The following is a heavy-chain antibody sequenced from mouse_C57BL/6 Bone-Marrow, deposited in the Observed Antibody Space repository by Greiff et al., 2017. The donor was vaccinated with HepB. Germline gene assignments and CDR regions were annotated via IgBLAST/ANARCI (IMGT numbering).Heavy chain of an antibody. D-gene: IGHD2-10*01. Sequence: VQGVESGPGLVQPSQSLSITCTVSGFSLTSYGVHWVRQSPAKGLEWLGVIGSGGSTDYNTAFISRLSISKDNSKCQVFFKMNSLQADDTAISYCARAYYGNYVGYWGQGTTLTVSS. V-gene: IGHV2-2*01. CDR2: IGSGGST. CDR3: ARAYYGNYVGY. CDR1: GFSLTSYG. J-gene: IGHJ2*01.